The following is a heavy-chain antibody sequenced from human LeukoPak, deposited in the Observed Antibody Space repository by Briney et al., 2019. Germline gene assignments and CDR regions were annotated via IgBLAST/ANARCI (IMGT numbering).Heavy chain of an antibody. D-gene: IGHD6-13*01. CDR2: IRGSGGST. CDR1: GFTFSSYA. V-gene: IGHV3-23*01. Sequence: GGSLRLSCAASGFTFSSYAMSWVRQAPGKGLEWVSAIRGSGGSTYYADSVKGRFTISRDNSKNTLYLQMNSLRAEDTAVYYCAKSYSSSWYGKGDYYYYGMDVWGQGTTVTVSS. J-gene: IGHJ6*02. CDR3: AKSYSSSWYGKGDYYYYGMDV.